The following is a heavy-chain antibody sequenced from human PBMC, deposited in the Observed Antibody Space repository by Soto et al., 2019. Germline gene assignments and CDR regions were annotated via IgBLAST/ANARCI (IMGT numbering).Heavy chain of an antibody. V-gene: IGHV3-33*01. CDR2: IWYDGSNK. CDR3: AREGGYYYGSGSSLNYYYYYGMDV. J-gene: IGHJ6*02. CDR1: GFPFSSYG. D-gene: IGHD3-10*01. Sequence: PGGSLRLSCASSGFPFSSYGMHWVRQAPGKGLEWVAVIWYDGSNKYYADSVKGRFAISRDNSKNTLYLQMNSLRAEDTAVYYCAREGGYYYGSGSSLNYYYYYGMDVWGQGTTVTVSS.